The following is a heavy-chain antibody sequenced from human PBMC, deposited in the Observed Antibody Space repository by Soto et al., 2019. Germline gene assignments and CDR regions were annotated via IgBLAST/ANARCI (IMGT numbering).Heavy chain of an antibody. CDR1: GFTFSSYS. J-gene: IGHJ5*02. D-gene: IGHD1-26*01. CDR3: ARDSRPGEVGSNWFDP. V-gene: IGHV3-48*02. Sequence: VQLVESGGGLVQPGGSLRLSCAASGFTFSSYSMNWVRQAPGKGLEWVSYISSSSSTIYYADSVKGRFTISRDNAKNSLNLQMNSLRDEDTAVYYCARDSRPGEVGSNWFDPWGQGTLVTVSS. CDR2: ISSSSSTI.